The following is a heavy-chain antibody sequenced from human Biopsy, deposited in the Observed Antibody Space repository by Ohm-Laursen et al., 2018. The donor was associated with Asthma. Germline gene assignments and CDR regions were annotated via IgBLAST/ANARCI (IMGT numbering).Heavy chain of an antibody. CDR3: ARMNTMIQAANYYSYAMDV. Sequence: TLSLTCTVSGGSLSGYYWSWIRQSPGKGLEWIGYISYSIEYSGSTNYNPSLKSRVTISVDTSKNQFSLKLSSVTAADTAVYYCARMNTMIQAANYYSYAMDVWGQGTSVTVSS. CDR2: ISYSIEYSGST. J-gene: IGHJ6*02. V-gene: IGHV4-59*01. CDR1: GGSLSGYY. D-gene: IGHD3-22*01.